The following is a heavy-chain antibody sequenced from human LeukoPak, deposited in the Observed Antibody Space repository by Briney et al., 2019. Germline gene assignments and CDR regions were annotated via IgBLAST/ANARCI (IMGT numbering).Heavy chain of an antibody. CDR1: GFTFSSYA. CDR2: ISGSGGST. J-gene: IGHJ4*02. Sequence: GGSLRLSCAASGFTFSSYAMSWVRQAPGKGLEWVSAISGSGGSTYYADSVKGRFTISRDNSKNTLYLQMNSLRAEDTAVYYCAKDSVLDAGIPQPFDYWGQGTLVTVSS. V-gene: IGHV3-23*01. D-gene: IGHD3-10*01. CDR3: AKDSVLDAGIPQPFDY.